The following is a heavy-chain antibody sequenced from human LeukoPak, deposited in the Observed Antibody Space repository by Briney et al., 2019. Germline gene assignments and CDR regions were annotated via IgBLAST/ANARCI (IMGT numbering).Heavy chain of an antibody. Sequence: ASVKVSCKASGYTFTSYGITWVRQAPGQGLEWMGWISAYNGNTNYAQKLQGRVTMTTDISTTTSYMELRSLRSDDTAVYYCARTDRNTMLWGNYYSYAVEVWGQGTTVTVS. CDR3: ARTDRNTMLWGNYYSYAVEV. D-gene: IGHD3-10*01. CDR1: GYTFTSYG. J-gene: IGHJ6*02. V-gene: IGHV1-18*01. CDR2: ISAYNGNT.